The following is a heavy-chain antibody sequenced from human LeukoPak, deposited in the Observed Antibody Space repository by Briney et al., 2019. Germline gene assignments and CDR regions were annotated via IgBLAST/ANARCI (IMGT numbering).Heavy chain of an antibody. CDR3: ARQRTRDYDILTGYYYHGMDV. CDR1: GYRFTSYW. CDR2: IYPGDSDT. D-gene: IGHD3-9*01. V-gene: IGHV5-51*01. Sequence: GESLKISCKGSGYRFTSYWIGWVRQMPGKGLEWMGIIYPGDSDTRYSPSFQGQVTISADKSISTAYLQWSSLKASDTAMYYCARQRTRDYDILTGYYYHGMDVWGQGTTVTVSS. J-gene: IGHJ6*02.